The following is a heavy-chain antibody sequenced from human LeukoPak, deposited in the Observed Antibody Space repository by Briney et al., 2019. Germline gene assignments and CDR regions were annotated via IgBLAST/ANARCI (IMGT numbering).Heavy chain of an antibody. CDR1: GFTFSNAW. D-gene: IGHD6-13*01. V-gene: IGHV3-23*01. CDR2: ISGSGGST. J-gene: IGHJ4*02. CDR3: AKRIAAANYFDY. Sequence: PGGSLRLSCAASGFTFSNAWMSWVRQAPGKGLEWVSAISGSGGSTYYADSVKGRFTISRDNSENTLYLQMNSLRAEDTAVYYCAKRIAAANYFDYWGQGTLVTVSS.